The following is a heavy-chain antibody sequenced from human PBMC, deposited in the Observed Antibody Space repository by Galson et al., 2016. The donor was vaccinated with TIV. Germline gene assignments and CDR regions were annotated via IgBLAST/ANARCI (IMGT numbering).Heavy chain of an antibody. CDR2: INPDSDDT. CDR3: ARAGRGRNYDY. J-gene: IGHJ4*02. Sequence: SVKVSCKASGYTFRFNGYYLHWVRQAPGQGLEWMGWINPDSDDTKYAQKFQGRVAMTSDTSSSTAYMEMTGLTSDDTAVYYCARAGRGRNYDYWGQGTLVTVST. CDR1: GYTFRFNGYY. V-gene: IGHV1-2*02. D-gene: IGHD3-16*01.